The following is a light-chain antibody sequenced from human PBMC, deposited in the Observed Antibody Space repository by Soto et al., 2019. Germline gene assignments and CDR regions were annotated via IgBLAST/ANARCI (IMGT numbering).Light chain of an antibody. Sequence: QSALTQPPSVSGSPGQSVTISCTGTSSDVGSYNRASWYQQSPGTAPKLMIYEVINRPSGVPDRFSGSKSGNTASLTISGLQAEDEADYYCSSHTISGPLFGGGTKLTVL. CDR3: SSHTISGPL. J-gene: IGLJ2*01. CDR2: EVI. V-gene: IGLV2-18*02. CDR1: SSDVGSYNR.